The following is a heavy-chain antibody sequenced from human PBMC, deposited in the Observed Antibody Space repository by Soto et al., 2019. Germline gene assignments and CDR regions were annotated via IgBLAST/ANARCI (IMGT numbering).Heavy chain of an antibody. CDR3: ARDGTLYDSRAYYYLY. CDR1: GGTFSSYT. D-gene: IGHD3-22*01. J-gene: IGHJ4*02. V-gene: IGHV1-69*13. Sequence: ASVEVSCKASGGTFSSYTITWVRQAPGQGLEWMGGITPMFGTPNYAQKFRGRVTITADESTSTAYMELSSLRSEDTAMYFCARDGTLYDSRAYYYLYWGQGTLVAVS. CDR2: ITPMFGTP.